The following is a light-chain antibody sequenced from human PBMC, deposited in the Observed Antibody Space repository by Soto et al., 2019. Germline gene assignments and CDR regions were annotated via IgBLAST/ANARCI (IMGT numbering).Light chain of an antibody. V-gene: IGLV2-14*01. Sequence: QSVLTQPASVSGSPGQSITISCTGTSSDVGTNKYVSWYQQHPGKAPQLIISEVTKRPSGVSDRFSGSKSGNTASLTISGLQAEDEADYYCSSYTTTTTQVFGGGTKLTVL. CDR1: SSDVGTNKY. CDR2: EVT. J-gene: IGLJ2*01. CDR3: SSYTTTTTQV.